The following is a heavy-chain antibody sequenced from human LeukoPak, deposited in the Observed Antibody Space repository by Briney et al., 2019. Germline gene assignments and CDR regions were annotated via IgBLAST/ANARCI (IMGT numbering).Heavy chain of an antibody. CDR1: GFTFSSYA. J-gene: IGHJ3*02. CDR3: VKPYGSGSYGAFDI. Sequence: PGGSLRLSCSASGFTFSSYAMHWVRQAPGKGLECVSAISSNGGSTYYADSVKGRFTISRDNSKNTLYLQMSSLRAEDTAVYYCVKPYGSGSYGAFDIWGQGTMVTVSS. CDR2: ISSNGGST. V-gene: IGHV3-64D*06. D-gene: IGHD3-10*01.